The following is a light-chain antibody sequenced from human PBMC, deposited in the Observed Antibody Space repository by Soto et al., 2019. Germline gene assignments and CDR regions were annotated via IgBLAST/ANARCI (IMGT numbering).Light chain of an antibody. CDR3: SSYTSSSTYV. V-gene: IGLV2-14*01. CDR2: EVS. CDR1: STDVGGYNY. J-gene: IGLJ1*01. Sequence: QSVLTQPASVSGSPGQSITISCTGSSTDVGGYNYVSWYQQHPGKAPKVMTYEVSNRPSGVSNRFSGSKSGNTASLTISGLQAEDEADYYCSSYTSSSTYVFGTGTKV.